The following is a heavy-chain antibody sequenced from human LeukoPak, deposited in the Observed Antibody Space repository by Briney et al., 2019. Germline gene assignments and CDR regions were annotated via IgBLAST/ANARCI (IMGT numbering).Heavy chain of an antibody. V-gene: IGHV3-15*01. D-gene: IGHD1-26*01. CDR1: GFPFPNIW. CDR2: IKSEANGGTI. J-gene: IGHJ5*02. CDR3: LGARGDH. Sequence: GGSLRLSCVASGFPFPNIWMTWVRQAPGKGLEWVGRIKSEANGGTIDYAAPARGRFIISRDDSNSTLLLELNDLRREDTGVYFCLGARGDHWGPGTQATVSS.